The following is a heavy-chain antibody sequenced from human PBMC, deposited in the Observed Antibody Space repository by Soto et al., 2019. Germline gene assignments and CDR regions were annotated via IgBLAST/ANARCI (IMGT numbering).Heavy chain of an antibody. J-gene: IGHJ4*02. D-gene: IGHD2-21*02. Sequence: QVQLVESGGGVVQPGRSLRLSCAASGFTFSSYGMHWVRQAPGKGLEWVAVISYDGSNKYYADSVKGRFTVSRDKSKNTLDLQVNSLIAEDTAVYYYAKDKVPVVVTAPFDYWGQGTLVTVSS. CDR2: ISYDGSNK. CDR3: AKDKVPVVVTAPFDY. V-gene: IGHV3-30*18. CDR1: GFTFSSYG.